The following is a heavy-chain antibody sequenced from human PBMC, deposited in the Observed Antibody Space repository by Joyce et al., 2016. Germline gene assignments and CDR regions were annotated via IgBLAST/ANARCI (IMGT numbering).Heavy chain of an antibody. V-gene: IGHV5-51*01. J-gene: IGHJ6*02. CDR3: ARDIDYRSGMDV. D-gene: IGHD4-11*01. CDR2: MNPGDSDP. Sequence: EVQLVQSGPEMKKSGESLKLSCKGFEYTFSRYWIAWVRQIPGKGLEWMGIMNPGDSDPRYSPSFQGQVTFSADKSINTAYLQWRSLRASDTASYYCARDIDYRSGMDVWGQGTPVSVSS. CDR1: EYTFSRYW.